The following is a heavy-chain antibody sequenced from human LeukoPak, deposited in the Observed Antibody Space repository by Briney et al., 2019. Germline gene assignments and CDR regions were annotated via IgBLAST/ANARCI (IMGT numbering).Heavy chain of an antibody. Sequence: ASVKVSCKASGYTFTGYYMHWVRQAPGQGLEWMGRINPNSGGTNYARKFQGRVTMTRDTSVSTAYMELSRLRSDDTAVYYCARGGSSWYYFDYWGQGTLVTVSS. CDR2: INPNSGGT. CDR3: ARGGSSWYYFDY. CDR1: GYTFTGYY. D-gene: IGHD6-13*01. V-gene: IGHV1-2*06. J-gene: IGHJ4*02.